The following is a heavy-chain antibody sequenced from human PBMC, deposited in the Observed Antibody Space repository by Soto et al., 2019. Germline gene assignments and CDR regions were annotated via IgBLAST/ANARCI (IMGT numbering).Heavy chain of an antibody. CDR3: ARDRSFALLEWSPSDSYGMDV. Sequence: QVQLVQSAGEVKEHGASLKVACKASGYSFSTYGISWVRQAPGQGLEWMGWISTSNGYTNYAQNFQGRVSMTTATSPNTAYMEVRSLRSDDTSFYFCARDRSFALLEWSPSDSYGMDVWGQGTSVTVSS. CDR1: GYSFSTYG. V-gene: IGHV1-18*01. D-gene: IGHD3-3*01. CDR2: ISTSNGYT. J-gene: IGHJ6*02.